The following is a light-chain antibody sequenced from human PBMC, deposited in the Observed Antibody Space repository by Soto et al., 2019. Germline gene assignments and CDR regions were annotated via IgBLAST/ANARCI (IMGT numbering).Light chain of an antibody. CDR2: DVS. J-gene: IGKJ5*01. Sequence: EFVFTQSPATLSLSPEERATLSRRAGQSVSNFLSWYKQRAGQAPWLLIHDVSNRATGIPARFSGSGSGTDFTLTISSLEPEDFAVYCCKQRNDWPITFGQGTRLEIK. V-gene: IGKV3-11*01. CDR1: QSVSNF. CDR3: KQRNDWPIT.